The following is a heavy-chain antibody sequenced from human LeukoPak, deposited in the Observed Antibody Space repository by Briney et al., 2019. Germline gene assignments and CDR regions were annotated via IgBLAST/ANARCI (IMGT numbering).Heavy chain of an antibody. V-gene: IGHV3-53*01. D-gene: IGHD3-10*01. J-gene: IGHJ6*03. CDR2: IYSGGNT. CDR3: ARDGVNMVQGNYYYYMDI. Sequence: PGGSLRLSCAASGFTVSTNYMSWVRQAPAKGLEWVSVIYSGGNTYYVDSVTGRFTISRDKYKNTLYLQMNSLRAEDTAVYYCARDGVNMVQGNYYYYMDIWGKGTTVTVSS. CDR1: GFTVSTNY.